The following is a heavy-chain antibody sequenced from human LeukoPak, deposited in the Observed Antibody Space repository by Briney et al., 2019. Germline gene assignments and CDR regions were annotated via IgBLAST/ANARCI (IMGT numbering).Heavy chain of an antibody. CDR1: GFTFSSYW. D-gene: IGHD3-22*01. Sequence: GGSLRLSCAASGFTFSSYWMSWVRQAPGKGLEWVANIKQDGSEKYYVDSVKGRFTISRDNAKNSLYLQMNSLRAEDTAVYYCAGTWYYYDSSGIEYWGQGTLVTVSS. CDR2: IKQDGSEK. J-gene: IGHJ4*02. CDR3: AGTWYYYDSSGIEY. V-gene: IGHV3-7*01.